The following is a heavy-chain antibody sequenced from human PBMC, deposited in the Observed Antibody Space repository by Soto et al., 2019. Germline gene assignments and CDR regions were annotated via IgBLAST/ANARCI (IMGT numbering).Heavy chain of an antibody. CDR2: TRNKAKSYTT. D-gene: IGHD4-4*01. V-gene: IGHV3-72*01. CDR3: ARSSTVNTYYYMDV. J-gene: IGHJ6*03. CDR1: GFTFSDHY. Sequence: EVQLVESGGGLVQPRGSLRLSCAASGFTFSDHYMDWVRQAPGKGLEWVGRTRNKAKSYTTEYAASVKGRFTISRDDSKNSLYLQMNSLKTEDTAVYYCARSSTVNTYYYMDVWGKGTTVTVSS.